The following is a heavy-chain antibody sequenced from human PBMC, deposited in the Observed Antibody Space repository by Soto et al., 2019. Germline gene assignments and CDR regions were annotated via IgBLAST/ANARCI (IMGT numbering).Heavy chain of an antibody. Sequence: QVQLVQSGAEVKKPGSSVKVSCKASGGTFSSYAISWVRQAPGQGLEWMGGIIPIFGTANYAQKFQGRVTSTADESTSTAYMELSRMSSEDMAVYYCAYVIAARPGWFDPWGQGTLVTVSS. CDR2: IIPIFGTA. D-gene: IGHD6-6*01. V-gene: IGHV1-69*01. J-gene: IGHJ5*02. CDR1: GGTFSSYA. CDR3: AYVIAARPGWFDP.